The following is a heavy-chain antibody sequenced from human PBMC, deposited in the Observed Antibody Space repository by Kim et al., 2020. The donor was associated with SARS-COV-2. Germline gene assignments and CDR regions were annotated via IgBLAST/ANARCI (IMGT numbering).Heavy chain of an antibody. J-gene: IGHJ6*03. Sequence: GGSLRLSCAAPGFTFSSYGMHWVRQAPGKGLEWVAVISYDGSNKYYADSVKGRFTISRDNSKNTLYLQMNSLRAEDTAVYYCAKDRSSPELEYYMDVWGKGTTVTVSS. CDR3: AKDRSSPELEYYMDV. CDR1: GFTFSSYG. D-gene: IGHD3-10*01. V-gene: IGHV3-30*18. CDR2: ISYDGSNK.